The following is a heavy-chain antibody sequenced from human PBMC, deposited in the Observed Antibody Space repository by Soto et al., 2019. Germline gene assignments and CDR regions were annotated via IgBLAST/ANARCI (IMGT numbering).Heavy chain of an antibody. J-gene: IGHJ5*02. V-gene: IGHV3-21*01. D-gene: IGHD4-17*01. CDR3: ARDETTVNNWFDP. CDR1: GFTFSSYS. CDR2: ISSSSSYI. Sequence: PGGSLRLSCAASGFTFSSYSMNWVRQAPGKGLEWVSSISSSSSYICYADSVKGRFTISRDNAKNSLYLQMNSLRAEDTAVYYCARDETTVNNWFDPWGQGTLVTVSS.